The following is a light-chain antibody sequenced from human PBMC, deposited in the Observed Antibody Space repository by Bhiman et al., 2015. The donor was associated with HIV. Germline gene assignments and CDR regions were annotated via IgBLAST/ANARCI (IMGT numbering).Light chain of an antibody. J-gene: IGLJ2*01. CDR1: DSNIPNNG. CDR3: AAWDDNLLGPI. V-gene: IGLV1-36*01. Sequence: QSMLTQPPSASGTPGQRVTISCSGSDSNIPNNGVNWYQHLPGKPPKVIVYYDDLLASGVSDRFSGSKSETSASLAISGLQSDDEADYYCAAWDDNLLGPIFGGGTKLTVL. CDR2: YDD.